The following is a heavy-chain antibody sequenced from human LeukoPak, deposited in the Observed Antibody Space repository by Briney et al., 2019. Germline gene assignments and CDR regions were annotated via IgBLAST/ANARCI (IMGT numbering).Heavy chain of an antibody. Sequence: APVKVSCKASGYTFSNYFIHWVRQAPGQELEWMGWINPNSGGTNYAQKFQGRVTMTRDTPISTAYMELSRLRSDDTAVYYCANQQPPNDEFDYWGQGTLVSVSS. CDR2: INPNSGGT. CDR3: ANQQPPNDEFDY. CDR1: GYTFSNYF. J-gene: IGHJ4*02. D-gene: IGHD1-1*01. V-gene: IGHV1-2*02.